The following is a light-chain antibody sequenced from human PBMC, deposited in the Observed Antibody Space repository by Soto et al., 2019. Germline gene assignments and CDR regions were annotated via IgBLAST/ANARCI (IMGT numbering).Light chain of an antibody. CDR2: EVN. CDR3: SSYTSSRSYV. CDR1: SSDVGGYNY. V-gene: IGLV2-14*01. J-gene: IGLJ1*01. Sequence: QSALTQPASVSGSPGQSITISCTGSSSDVGGYNYVSWYQQHPGKAPKLMIYEVNIRPSGVSDRFSGSKSGNTASLTISGLQAEDEADFYCSSYTSSRSYVFGTVTKLTVL.